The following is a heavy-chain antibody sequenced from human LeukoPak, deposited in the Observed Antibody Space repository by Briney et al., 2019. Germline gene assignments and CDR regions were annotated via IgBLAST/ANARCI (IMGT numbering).Heavy chain of an antibody. D-gene: IGHD6-19*01. J-gene: IGHJ4*02. CDR2: ISSSGSTI. Sequence: PGGSLRLSCAASGFTFSSYEMNWVRQAPGKGLEWVSYISSSGSTIYYADSVKGRFTISRDNAKNSLYLQMNSLRAEDTAVYYCARVSSGWYYTDDYWGQGTLVTVSS. V-gene: IGHV3-48*03. CDR3: ARVSSGWYYTDDY. CDR1: GFTFSSYE.